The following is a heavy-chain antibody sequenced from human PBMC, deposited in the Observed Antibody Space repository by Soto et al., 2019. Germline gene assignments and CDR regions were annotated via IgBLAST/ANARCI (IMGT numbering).Heavy chain of an antibody. CDR2: ISYDGSNK. Sequence: VQLVESGGGVVQPGRSLRLSCAASGFTFSSYAMHWVRQAPGKGLEWVAVISYDGSNKYYADSVKGRFTISRDNSKNTLYLQMNSLRADDTAVYYCASTAPLGQQLVYYYGMDVWGQGTTVTVSS. V-gene: IGHV3-30-3*01. D-gene: IGHD6-13*01. J-gene: IGHJ6*02. CDR1: GFTFSSYA. CDR3: ASTAPLGQQLVYYYGMDV.